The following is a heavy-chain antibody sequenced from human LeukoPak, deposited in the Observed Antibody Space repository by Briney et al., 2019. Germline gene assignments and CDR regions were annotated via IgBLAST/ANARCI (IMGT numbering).Heavy chain of an antibody. Sequence: GGSLRLSCAASGFSLSSYALSWVRRAPGKGLEWVSGISGSGSTAVYTDSVRGRFTVSRDNSKNTLYLQMNSLRDEDTAAYYCAKDALGGSGSYSWGTFDYWGQGTLVIVS. CDR1: GFSLSSYA. CDR2: ISGSGSTA. V-gene: IGHV3-23*01. D-gene: IGHD3-10*01. CDR3: AKDALGGSGSYSWGTFDY. J-gene: IGHJ4*02.